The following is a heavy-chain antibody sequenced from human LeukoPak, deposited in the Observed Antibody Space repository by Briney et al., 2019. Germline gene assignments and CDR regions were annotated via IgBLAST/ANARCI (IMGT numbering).Heavy chain of an antibody. D-gene: IGHD3-3*01. V-gene: IGHV3-23*01. Sequence: PGGSLRLSSAASGFTFSRYAMTWVRQAPGKGLEWVSTISGVGDRTYFADSVKGRFTVSRDNSKSTLYLQMNRLRAEDTAVYYCAKGFGDTTFGVVTANDYWGQGILVIVSS. CDR3: AKGFGDTTFGVVTANDY. J-gene: IGHJ4*02. CDR1: GFTFSRYA. CDR2: ISGVGDRT.